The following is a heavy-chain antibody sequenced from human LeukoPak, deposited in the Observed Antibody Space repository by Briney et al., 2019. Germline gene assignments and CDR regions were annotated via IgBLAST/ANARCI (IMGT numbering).Heavy chain of an antibody. D-gene: IGHD4-17*01. CDR1: GFTFSSYA. CDR2: IKTKTDGGTT. V-gene: IGHV3-15*01. CDR3: TTVDYGDLTPAASSDY. J-gene: IGHJ4*02. Sequence: PGGSLRLSCAASGFTFSSYAMHWVRQAPGKGLEWVGYIKTKTDGGTTEYAAPVRGRFTISRDDSEDTLYLQMNSLKTEDTAVYYCTTVDYGDLTPAASSDYWGQGTLVTVSS.